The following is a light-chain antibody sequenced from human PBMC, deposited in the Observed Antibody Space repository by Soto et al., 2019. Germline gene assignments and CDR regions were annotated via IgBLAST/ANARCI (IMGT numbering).Light chain of an antibody. Sequence: DIQMTQSPSTLSASVGDRVTITCRASQSISNWLAWYQQKPGKAPKLLISKASSLESGVPSRFSGSGSGTEFTLTISSLQPDDFATYYCQQYKSYSNTFGQGTKLEIK. CDR3: QQYKSYSNT. CDR2: KAS. V-gene: IGKV1-5*03. J-gene: IGKJ2*01. CDR1: QSISNW.